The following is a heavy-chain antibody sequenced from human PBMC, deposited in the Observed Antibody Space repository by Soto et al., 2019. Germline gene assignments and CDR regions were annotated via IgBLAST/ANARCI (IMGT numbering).Heavy chain of an antibody. CDR3: AKDDGSGSYYNPYYYGMDV. CDR2: INGSGGST. V-gene: IGHV3-23*01. D-gene: IGHD3-10*01. Sequence: EVQLLESGGGLVQPGGSLRLSCAASGFTFSSYAMSWVRQAPGKGLEWVSAINGSGGSTYYADSVKGRFTISRDNSKNTLYLQMNSLRAEDTAVYYCAKDDGSGSYYNPYYYGMDVWGQGTTVTVSS. J-gene: IGHJ6*02. CDR1: GFTFSSYA.